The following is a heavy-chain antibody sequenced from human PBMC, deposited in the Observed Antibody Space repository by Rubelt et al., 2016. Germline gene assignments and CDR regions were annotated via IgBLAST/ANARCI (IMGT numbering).Heavy chain of an antibody. D-gene: IGHD3-22*01. CDR2: INHSGST. CDR1: GGSFSGYY. CDR3: ASRAYYYDSSGYLQFDY. V-gene: IGHV4-34*01. J-gene: IGHJ4*02. Sequence: QVQLQQWGAGLLKPSETLSLTCAVYGGSFSGYYWSWIRQPPGKGLEWIGEINHSGSTNYNPSLKSRVTRSVDTSKNQFSLKLSSVTAADTAVYYCASRAYYYDSSGYLQFDYWGQGTLVTVSS.